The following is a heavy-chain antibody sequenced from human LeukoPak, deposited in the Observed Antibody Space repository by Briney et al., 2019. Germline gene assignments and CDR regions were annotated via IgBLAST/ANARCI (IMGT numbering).Heavy chain of an antibody. CDR2: IKQDGSVK. Sequence: PGGSLRLSCAASAFTFSGYCRSWVRQAPGKGLEWVANIKQDGSVKYYVDSVKGRFSISRNNAKNSLYLQINSLRDEDTAVYYCGACSSALGWLDPWGQGTLVTVSS. CDR3: GACSSALGWLDP. J-gene: IGHJ5*02. D-gene: IGHD6-19*01. CDR1: AFTFSGYC. V-gene: IGHV3-7*01.